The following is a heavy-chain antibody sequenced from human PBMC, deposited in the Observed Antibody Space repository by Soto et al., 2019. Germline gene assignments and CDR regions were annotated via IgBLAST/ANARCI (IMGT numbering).Heavy chain of an antibody. CDR2: IYYSGST. CDR3: ARAESSWYNGNFDY. J-gene: IGHJ4*02. D-gene: IGHD6-13*01. Sequence: SLTCTVSGGSISSGDYYWSWIRQPPGKGLEWIGYIYYSGSTYYNPSLKSRVTISVDTSKNQFSLKLSSVTAADTAVYYCARAESSWYNGNFDYWGQGTLVTVSS. CDR1: GGSISSGDYY. V-gene: IGHV4-30-4*01.